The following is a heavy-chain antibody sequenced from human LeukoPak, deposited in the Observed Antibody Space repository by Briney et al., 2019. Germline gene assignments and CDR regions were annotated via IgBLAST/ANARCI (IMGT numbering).Heavy chain of an antibody. Sequence: GGSLRLSCAASGFTFSSYGMHWVRQAPGKGLEWVAFIRYDGSNKYHADSVKGRFTISRDNSKNTLYLQMNSLRGEDTAVYYCAKTGNWGSYYHYMDVWGKGTTVTVSS. CDR3: AKTGNWGSYYHYMDV. CDR2: IRYDGSNK. D-gene: IGHD7-27*01. V-gene: IGHV3-30*02. J-gene: IGHJ6*03. CDR1: GFTFSSYG.